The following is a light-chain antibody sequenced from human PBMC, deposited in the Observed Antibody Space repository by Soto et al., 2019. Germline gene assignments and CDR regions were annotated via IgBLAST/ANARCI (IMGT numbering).Light chain of an antibody. CDR2: GAS. J-gene: IGKJ4*01. V-gene: IGKV3-20*01. CDR3: QQYGSSPPLT. Sequence: IVLTQSPGTLSSSPGERATLSCRASQSVSSSYLAWYQQKPGQPPRLLIYGASSRATGIPDRFSGSGSGTDFTLTISRLEPEDFAVYYCQQYGSSPPLTFGGGTKVDIK. CDR1: QSVSSSY.